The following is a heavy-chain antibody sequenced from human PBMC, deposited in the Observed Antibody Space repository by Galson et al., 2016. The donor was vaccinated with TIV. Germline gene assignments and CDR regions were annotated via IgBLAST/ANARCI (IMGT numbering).Heavy chain of an antibody. Sequence: SVKVSCKASGYTFIGYYIHWLRQAPGQGLEWMGWINPNSGGTDYAQKFQGRVTMTRDTSITTAYMELSSLRSDDTALYYCARQITFGGVIVIVNGVDVWGQGTTVTVSS. D-gene: IGHD3-16*02. CDR3: ARQITFGGVIVIVNGVDV. CDR2: INPNSGGT. V-gene: IGHV1-2*02. CDR1: GYTFIGYY. J-gene: IGHJ6*02.